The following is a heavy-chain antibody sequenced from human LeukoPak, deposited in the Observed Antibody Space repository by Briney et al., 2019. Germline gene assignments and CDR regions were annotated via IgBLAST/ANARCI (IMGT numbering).Heavy chain of an antibody. D-gene: IGHD3-10*01. Sequence: AETLCLTCAVSGGSFSSSNWWSWVRQPPGEGLEWMGESYHSGSTIYNPSLKGRVTISVDKSKNQFSLKLNSVTAADTAVYYCAKSNGYGLVDIWGQGTMVTVSS. CDR2: SYHSGST. CDR1: GGSFSSSNW. CDR3: AKSNGYGLVDI. V-gene: IGHV4-4*02. J-gene: IGHJ3*02.